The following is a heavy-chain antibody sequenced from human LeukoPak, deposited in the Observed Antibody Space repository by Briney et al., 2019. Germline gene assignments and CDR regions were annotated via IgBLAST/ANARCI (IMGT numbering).Heavy chain of an antibody. J-gene: IGHJ3*02. CDR1: GYTFTGYY. D-gene: IGHD1-26*01. CDR3: ARAGPPIVEEAFDI. Sequence: ASVKVSCKASGYTFTGYYMHWVRQAPGQGLEWMGWINPNSGGTNYAQKFQGRATMTRDTSISTAYMELSRLRSDDTAVYYCARAGPPIVEEAFDIWGQGTMVTVSS. V-gene: IGHV1-2*02. CDR2: INPNSGGT.